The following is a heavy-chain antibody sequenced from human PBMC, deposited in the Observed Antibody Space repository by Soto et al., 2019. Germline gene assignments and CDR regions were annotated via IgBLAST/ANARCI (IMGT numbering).Heavy chain of an antibody. CDR1: GFTFSSFG. Sequence: QVQLVESGGGVVQPGRSLRLSCAASGFTFSSFGMHWVRQAPGKGLEWVAVISYDGNNEYDADSVKDRFTISRDNSTNTLYMQMNSLRAEDTAVYFCVKSGYIGGPTLDLTLWGQGTLVSVSP. CDR3: VKSGYIGGPTLDLTL. D-gene: IGHD6-19*01. CDR2: ISYDGNNE. J-gene: IGHJ1*01. V-gene: IGHV3-30*18.